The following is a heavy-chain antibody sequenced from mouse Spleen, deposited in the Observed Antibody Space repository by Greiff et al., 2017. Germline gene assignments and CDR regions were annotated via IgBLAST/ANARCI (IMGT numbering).Heavy chain of an antibody. V-gene: IGHV5-4*03. CDR2: ISDGGSYT. J-gene: IGHJ3*01. CDR1: GFTFSSYA. CDR3: ARGGTFAY. D-gene: IGHD4-1*01. Sequence: EVKLMESGGGLVKPGGSLKLSCAASGFTFSSYAMSWVRQTPEKRLEWVATISDGGSYTYYPDNVKGRFTISRDNAKNNLYLQMSHLKSEDTAMYYCARGGTFAYWGQGTLVTVSA.